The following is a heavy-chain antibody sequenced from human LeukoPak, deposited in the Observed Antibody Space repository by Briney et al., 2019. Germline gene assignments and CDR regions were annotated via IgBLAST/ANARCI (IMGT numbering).Heavy chain of an antibody. CDR2: IYPYSGDT. V-gene: IGHV1-2*02. Sequence: ASVTVSCKASGYTFTGYYIHWVRQAPGQGLEWMGWIYPYSGDTNYAQNFQGRVTMTRDTSISTAYMELSSLKSDDTAVYYCARDRNSGSSLDIWGQGTMLTVSS. D-gene: IGHD6-6*01. J-gene: IGHJ3*02. CDR1: GYTFTGYY. CDR3: ARDRNSGSSLDI.